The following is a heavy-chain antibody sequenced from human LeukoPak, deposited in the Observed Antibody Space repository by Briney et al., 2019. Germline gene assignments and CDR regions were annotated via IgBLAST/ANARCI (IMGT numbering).Heavy chain of an antibody. CDR1: GGSLSDHY. D-gene: IGHD4-11*01. CDR3: ATTGLAVTNPFDY. J-gene: IGHJ4*02. V-gene: IGHV4-34*01. CDR2: INHSGST. Sequence: NTSETLSLTCVVYGGSLSDHYWSWIRQPPGKGLEWIGEINHSGSTNSNPSLKSRVTISVDTSKNQFSLKLSSVTAADTAVYYCATTGLAVTNPFDYWGQGTLVTVSS.